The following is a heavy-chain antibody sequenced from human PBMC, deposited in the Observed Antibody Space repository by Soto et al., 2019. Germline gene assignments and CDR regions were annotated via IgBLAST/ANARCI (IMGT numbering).Heavy chain of an antibody. D-gene: IGHD3-22*01. CDR3: ARVFEILYYYDSSVLSYSGMDV. V-gene: IGHV1-69*13. CDR2: IIPIFGTA. CDR1: GGTFSSYA. Sequence: SVKVSCKASGGTFSSYAISWVRQAPGQGLEWMGGIIPIFGTANYAQKFQGRVTITADESTSTAYMELSSLRSEDTAVYYCARVFEILYYYDSSVLSYSGMDVGGKGPTVTFP. J-gene: IGHJ6*04.